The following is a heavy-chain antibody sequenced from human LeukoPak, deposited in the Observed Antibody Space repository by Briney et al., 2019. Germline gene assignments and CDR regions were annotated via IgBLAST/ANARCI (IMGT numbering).Heavy chain of an antibody. CDR3: ARHRGPSLHSSAYFDY. D-gene: IGHD3-22*01. CDR1: GGSFSGYY. CDR2: INHSGST. Sequence: PSETLSLTCAVYGGSFSGYYWSWIRQPPGKGLEWIGEINHSGSTNYNPSLKSRVTISVDTSKNQFSLKLRSVTAADTAVYYGARHRGPSLHSSAYFDYWGQGTLVTVSS. J-gene: IGHJ4*02. V-gene: IGHV4-34*01.